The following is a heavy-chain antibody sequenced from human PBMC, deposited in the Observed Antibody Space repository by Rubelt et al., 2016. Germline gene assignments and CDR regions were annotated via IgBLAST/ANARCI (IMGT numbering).Heavy chain of an antibody. CDR2: INHSGST. CDR3: ARLVTAVAGNHMDV. D-gene: IGHD6-19*01. J-gene: IGHJ6*03. Sequence: QVQLQESGPGLVKPSETLSLTCTVSGGSISSYYWSWIRQPPGKGLEWIGEINHSGSTNYNPSLKSLVTISVDTSKNQFSLKLSSVTAADAAVYYCARLVTAVAGNHMDVWGKGTTVTVSS. CDR1: GGSISSYY. V-gene: IGHV4-59*12.